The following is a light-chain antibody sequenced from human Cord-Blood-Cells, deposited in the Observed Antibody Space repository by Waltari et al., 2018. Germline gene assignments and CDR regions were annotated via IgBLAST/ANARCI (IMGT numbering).Light chain of an antibody. CDR1: QGISSA. V-gene: IGKV1-13*02. J-gene: IGKJ3*01. Sequence: AIQLTQSPSSLSASVGDRVTITCRASQGISSALAWYQQKPGKAPKLLIYDASSLESGVPSRFSGSGSGTDFTLTISSLQPEDFATYYCQQFNSYPMATFTFGPGTEVDIK. CDR3: QQFNSYPMATFT. CDR2: DAS.